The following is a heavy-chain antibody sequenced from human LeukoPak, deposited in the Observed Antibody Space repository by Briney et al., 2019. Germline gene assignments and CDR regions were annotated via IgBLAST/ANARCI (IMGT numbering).Heavy chain of an antibody. CDR1: GFTFNNYA. J-gene: IGHJ4*02. V-gene: IGHV3-15*01. Sequence: GGSLRLSCAASGFTFNNYAMSWVRQAPGKGLEWVGRIKSKTDGGTTDYAAPVKGRLTISRDDSKNTLYLQINSLKTEDTAVYYCATVCGSYSCFDYWGQGTLVTVSS. CDR2: IKSKTDGGTT. D-gene: IGHD1-26*01. CDR3: ATVCGSYSCFDY.